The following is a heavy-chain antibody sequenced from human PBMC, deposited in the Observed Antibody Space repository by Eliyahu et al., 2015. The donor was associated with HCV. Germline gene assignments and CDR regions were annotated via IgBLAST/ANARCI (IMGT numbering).Heavy chain of an antibody. CDR3: ARGDYYDSSGNYIDAFDV. CDR2: IKEDGSAK. Sequence: EVQLVESGGGLVXPGGSLXLSCAAXGFXFNNXWMSWVRQXPGKGXEWVGNIKEDGSAKYYVDSVKGRFTISRDNAKKSLYLQMNSLRAEDTAVYYCARGDYYDSSGNYIDAFDVWGQGTMVIVSS. CDR1: GFXFNNXW. J-gene: IGHJ3*01. D-gene: IGHD3-22*01. V-gene: IGHV3-7*03.